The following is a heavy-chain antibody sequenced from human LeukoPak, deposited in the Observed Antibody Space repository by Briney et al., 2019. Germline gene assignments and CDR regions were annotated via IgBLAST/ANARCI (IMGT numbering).Heavy chain of an antibody. V-gene: IGHV4-30-2*01. D-gene: IGHD3-3*02. CDR2: IYHSGST. Sequence: SQTLSLTCAVSGGSISSGGYSWSWIRQPPGKGLEWIGYIYHSGSTYYNPSLKSRVTISVDRSKNQFSLKLSSVTAADTAVYYCARGQQFWSGQLYDYYRIDVWGQGTTVTVSS. CDR3: ARGQQFWSGQLYDYYRIDV. J-gene: IGHJ6*02. CDR1: GGSISSGGYS.